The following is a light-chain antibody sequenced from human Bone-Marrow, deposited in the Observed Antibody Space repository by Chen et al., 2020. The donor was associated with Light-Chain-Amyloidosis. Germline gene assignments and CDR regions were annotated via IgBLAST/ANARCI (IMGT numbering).Light chain of an antibody. CDR3: QSADSSGTYEVI. Sequence: SYELTQPPSVSVSPGQTARITCSGDDLPTKYAYWYQQKPGQAPVLVIHRDTERPSGISERFSGYISATTATLTISGVQAEDEADYHCQSADSSGTYEVIFGGGTKLTVL. CDR2: RDT. CDR1: DLPTKY. V-gene: IGLV3-25*03. J-gene: IGLJ2*01.